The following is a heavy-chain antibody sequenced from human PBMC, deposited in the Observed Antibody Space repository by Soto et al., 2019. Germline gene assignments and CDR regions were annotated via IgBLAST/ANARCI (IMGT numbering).Heavy chain of an antibody. D-gene: IGHD6-6*01. J-gene: IGHJ6*02. CDR1: GFTFSSYS. Sequence: GGSLRLSCAASGFTFSSYSMNWVRQAPGKGLEWVSSISSSSSYIYYADSVKGRFTISRDNAKNSLYLQMNSLRAEDTAVYYCARDALYAARRDYYYGMDVWGQGTTVTVS. CDR3: ARDALYAARRDYYYGMDV. V-gene: IGHV3-21*01. CDR2: ISSSSSYI.